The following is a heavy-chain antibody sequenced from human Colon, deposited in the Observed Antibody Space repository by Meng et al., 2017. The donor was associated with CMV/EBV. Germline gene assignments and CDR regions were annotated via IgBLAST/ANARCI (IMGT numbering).Heavy chain of an antibody. CDR2: VYYSGFT. CDR3: ARDRHSEVVIALRGTFDI. J-gene: IGHJ3*02. CDR1: GGSISSTSYY. V-gene: IGHV4-39*07. Sequence: ESLKISCNVSGGSISSTSYYWAWIRQSPGKGLEWIGSVYYSGFTYYNPSLLSRVTVSIDRSKNQFSLRLSSVTAADTAVYHCARDRHSEVVIALRGTFDIWGQGTKVTVSS. D-gene: IGHD2-21*01.